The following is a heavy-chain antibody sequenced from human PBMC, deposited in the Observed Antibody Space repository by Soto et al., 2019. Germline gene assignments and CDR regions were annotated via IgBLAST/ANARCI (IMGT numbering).Heavy chain of an antibody. D-gene: IGHD3-10*01. Sequence: QVQLQESGPGLVKPSETLSLTCTVSGGSISSYYWSWIRQPPGKGLEWIGYIYYSGSTNYNPSLKSRVTISVDTSKNQFSLKLSSVTAADTAVYYCARQDGFGEFSNWFDPWGQGTLVTVSS. CDR2: IYYSGST. V-gene: IGHV4-59*08. CDR3: ARQDGFGEFSNWFDP. J-gene: IGHJ5*02. CDR1: GGSISSYY.